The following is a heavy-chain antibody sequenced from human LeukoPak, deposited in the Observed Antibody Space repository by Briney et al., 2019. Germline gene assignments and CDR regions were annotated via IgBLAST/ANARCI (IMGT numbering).Heavy chain of an antibody. J-gene: IGHJ4*02. CDR3: AKDLGPGSMATSPGFDY. CDR2: ISSSSSYI. CDR1: GFTFSSYS. V-gene: IGHV3-21*04. D-gene: IGHD5-24*01. Sequence: KSGGSLRLSCAASGFTFSSYSMNWVRQAPGKGLEWVSSISSSSSYIYYADSVKGRFTISRDNAKNSLYLQMNSLRAEDTALYYCAKDLGPGSMATSPGFDYWGQGTLVTVSS.